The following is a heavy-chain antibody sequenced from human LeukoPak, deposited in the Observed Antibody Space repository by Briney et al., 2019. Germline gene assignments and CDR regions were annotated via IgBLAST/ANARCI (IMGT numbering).Heavy chain of an antibody. CDR1: GYTFTSYG. D-gene: IGHD6-13*01. V-gene: IGHV1-18*01. CDR3: ARDPQYSSSWYGINWFDP. Sequence: ASVKVSCKASGYTFTSYGISWVRQAPGQGLEWMGWISAYNGNTNYAQKLQGRVTMTTDTSTSTAYMELRSLRSDDTAVYYCARDPQYSSSWYGINWFDPWGQGTLDTVSS. CDR2: ISAYNGNT. J-gene: IGHJ5*02.